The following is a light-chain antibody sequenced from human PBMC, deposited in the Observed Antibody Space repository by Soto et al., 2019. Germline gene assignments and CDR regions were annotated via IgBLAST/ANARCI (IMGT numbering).Light chain of an antibody. V-gene: IGKV1-5*01. CDR1: LSIRSW. Sequence: DIQMTQSPSTLSASVGDRVTITCRASLSIRSWLAWYQQKPGKAPKFLIYDASSLESGVPSRFSGSGSETEFTLTISSLQPDDFATYYCQQYNSYSWTFGQGTKV. J-gene: IGKJ1*01. CDR3: QQYNSYSWT. CDR2: DAS.